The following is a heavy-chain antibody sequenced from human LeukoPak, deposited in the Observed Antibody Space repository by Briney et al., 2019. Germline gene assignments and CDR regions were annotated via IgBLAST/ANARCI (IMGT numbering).Heavy chain of an antibody. V-gene: IGHV3-23*01. CDR3: AKDRTTMIVVVITGYDY. CDR1: GFTFSSYA. D-gene: IGHD3-22*01. J-gene: IGHJ4*02. CDR2: ISGSGGST. Sequence: SGGSLRLSCAASGFTFSSYAMSWVRQAPGKGLEWVSAISGSGGSTYYADFVKGRFTISRDNSKNTLYLQMNSLRAEDTAVYYCAKDRTTMIVVVITGYDYWGQGTLVTVSS.